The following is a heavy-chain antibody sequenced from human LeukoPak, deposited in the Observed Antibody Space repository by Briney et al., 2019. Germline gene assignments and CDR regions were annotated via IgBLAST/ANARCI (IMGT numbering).Heavy chain of an antibody. CDR3: AGQDIVVVPAAFDY. V-gene: IGHV1-69*05. Sequence: SVKVSCKASGGTFSSYAISWVRQAPGQGLEWMGRIIPIFGTANYAQKFQGRVTTTTDESTSTAYMELSSLRSEDTAVYYCAGQDIVVVPAAFDYWGQGTLVTVSS. CDR1: GGTFSSYA. J-gene: IGHJ4*02. D-gene: IGHD2-2*01. CDR2: IIPIFGTA.